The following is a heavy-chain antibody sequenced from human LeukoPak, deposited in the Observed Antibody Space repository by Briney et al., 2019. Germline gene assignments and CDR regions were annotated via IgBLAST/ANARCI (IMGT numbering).Heavy chain of an antibody. CDR1: GGTFSSYA. Sequence: SVTVSCKASGGTFSSYAINWVRQAPGQGREWMGGIIPIVGTANYAQKVQGRATITTDESTSTANMELSGLRSEDKAVYYCASHDYGDYGWFDPWGQGTLVTVSS. V-gene: IGHV1-69*05. D-gene: IGHD4-17*01. CDR2: IIPIVGTA. CDR3: ASHDYGDYGWFDP. J-gene: IGHJ5*02.